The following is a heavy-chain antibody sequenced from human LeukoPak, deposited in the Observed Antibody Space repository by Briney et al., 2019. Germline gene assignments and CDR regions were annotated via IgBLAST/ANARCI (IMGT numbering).Heavy chain of an antibody. V-gene: IGHV4-31*03. D-gene: IGHD3-22*01. CDR3: ARGSHSGYYYDSSGDY. CDR1: GVSISSGGYY. Sequence: PSQTLSLTCTVSGVSISSGGYYWSWIRQHPGKGLEWIGYIYYSGSTYYNPSLKSRVTISVDTSKNQFSLKLSSVTAADTAVYYCARGSHSGYYYDSSGDYWGQGTLVTVSS. J-gene: IGHJ4*02. CDR2: IYYSGST.